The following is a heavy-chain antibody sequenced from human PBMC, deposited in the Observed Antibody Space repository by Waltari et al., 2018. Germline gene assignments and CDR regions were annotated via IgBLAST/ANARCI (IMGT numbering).Heavy chain of an antibody. Sequence: QVQLQQWGAGLLKPSETLSLTCAVYGGSFSGYYWSWIRQPPGKGLEWIGEINHSGSTNYNPSLKSRVTISVDTSKNQFSLKLSSVTAADTAVYYCARGDPCSSTSCRNFDYWGQGTLVTVSS. CDR2: INHSGST. CDR1: GGSFSGYY. V-gene: IGHV4-34*01. D-gene: IGHD2-2*01. J-gene: IGHJ4*02. CDR3: ARGDPCSSTSCRNFDY.